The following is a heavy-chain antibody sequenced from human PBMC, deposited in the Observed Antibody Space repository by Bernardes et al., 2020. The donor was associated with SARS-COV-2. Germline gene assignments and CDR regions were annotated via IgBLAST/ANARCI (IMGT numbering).Heavy chain of an antibody. CDR1: GVTFSSYS. D-gene: IGHD2-2*02. J-gene: IGHJ5*02. Sequence: GTLRLSCAASGVTFSSYSMNWVRKRPGKGLEWVSTMSSSSSYRYYADSVKGRFTITRDNAKNTLYLQMNSLRAEDTAVYYCAGVVVPASIQGLRMDSYNSRYNWFDPWGQGTLVTVSS. V-gene: IGHV3-21*01. CDR2: MSSSSSYR. CDR3: AGVVVPASIQGLRMDSYNSRYNWFDP.